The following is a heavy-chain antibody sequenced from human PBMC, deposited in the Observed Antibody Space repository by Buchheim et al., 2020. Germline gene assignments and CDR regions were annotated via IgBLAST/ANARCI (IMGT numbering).Heavy chain of an antibody. CDR3: AKVGVTWTTDRYYFDC. CDR2: ISYDGGNE. J-gene: IGHJ4*02. CDR1: GFTFSSYA. V-gene: IGHV3-30*18. D-gene: IGHD2-21*02. Sequence: QVQLVESGGGVVQPGRSLRLSCAASGFTFSSYAMHWVRQTPGKGLEWVAVISYDGGNEYYADSVKGRFTISRDNSKNTLYLQMNSLRAEDTAVYYCAKVGVTWTTDRYYFDCWGQGAL.